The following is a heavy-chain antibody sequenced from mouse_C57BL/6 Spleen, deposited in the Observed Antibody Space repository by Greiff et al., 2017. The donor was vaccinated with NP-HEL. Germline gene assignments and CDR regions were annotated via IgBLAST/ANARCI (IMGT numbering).Heavy chain of an antibody. CDR2: IDPTSGNT. Sequence: QVQLKESGAELARPGASVKLSCKASGYTFTSYGISWVKQRTGQGLEWIGEIDPTSGNTYYNEKFKGKATLTADKSSSTAYMELRSLTSEDSAVYFCARRGYDGYFDYWGQGTTLTVSS. CDR1: GYTFTSYG. CDR3: ARRGYDGYFDY. J-gene: IGHJ2*01. V-gene: IGHV1-81*01. D-gene: IGHD2-3*01.